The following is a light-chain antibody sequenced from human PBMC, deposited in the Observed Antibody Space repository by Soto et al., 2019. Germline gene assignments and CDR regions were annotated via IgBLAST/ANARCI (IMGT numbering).Light chain of an antibody. CDR1: SSNIGSNY. J-gene: IGLJ2*01. V-gene: IGLV1-47*01. CDR2: RNN. Sequence: QSVLTQPPSASGTPGQRVTISCSGSSSNIGSNYVYWYQQLPGTAPKLLIYRNNQRPSGVPDRFSGSKSGTSASLAISGLRSEDEADYYCAAWDDSLSALVFGGGTKLPVL. CDR3: AAWDDSLSALV.